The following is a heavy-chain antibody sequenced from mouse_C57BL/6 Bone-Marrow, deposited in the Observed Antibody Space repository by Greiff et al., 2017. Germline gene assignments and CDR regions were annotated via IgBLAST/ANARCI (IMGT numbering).Heavy chain of an antibody. J-gene: IGHJ3*01. CDR2: IYPRSGNT. V-gene: IGHV1-81*01. Sequence: VQLQQSGAELARPGASVKLSCKASGYTFTSYGISWVKQRTGQGLEWIGEIYPRSGNTYYNEKFKGKATLTADKSSSTAYMELRSLTSEDSAVYFFASPSYYGTAWFAYWGQGTLVTVSA. CDR3: ASPSYYGTAWFAY. D-gene: IGHD2-1*01. CDR1: GYTFTSYG.